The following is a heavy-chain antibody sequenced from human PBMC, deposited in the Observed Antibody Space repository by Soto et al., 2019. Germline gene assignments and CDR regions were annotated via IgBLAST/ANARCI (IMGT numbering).Heavy chain of an antibody. CDR3: AREESITIFGVVLWFDP. CDR1: GYTFTSYG. D-gene: IGHD3-3*01. V-gene: IGHV1-18*01. Sequence: GASVKVSCKASGYTFTSYGISWVRQAPGQGVEWMGWISAYNGNTNYAQKLQGRVTMTTDTSTSTAYMELRSLRSDDTAVYYCAREESITIFGVVLWFDPWGQGTLVTFSS. J-gene: IGHJ5*02. CDR2: ISAYNGNT.